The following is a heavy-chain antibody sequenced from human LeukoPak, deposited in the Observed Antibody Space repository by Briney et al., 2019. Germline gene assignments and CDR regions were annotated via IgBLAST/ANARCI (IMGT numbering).Heavy chain of an antibody. J-gene: IGHJ4*02. V-gene: IGHV1-2*02. CDR2: INPNSGGT. Sequence: GASVKLSCTASGYTFTGYYMHWVRQAPGQGLEWTGWINPNSGGTNYAQKFQGRVTMTRDTSISTAYMELSRLRSDDTAVYYCARDRGGGDLERLHDYWGQGTLVTVSS. D-gene: IGHD2-21*02. CDR1: GYTFTGYY. CDR3: ARDRGGGDLERLHDY.